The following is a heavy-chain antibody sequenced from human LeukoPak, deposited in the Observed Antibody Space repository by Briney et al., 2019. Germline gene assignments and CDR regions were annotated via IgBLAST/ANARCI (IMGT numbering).Heavy chain of an antibody. J-gene: IGHJ4*02. CDR3: ARDGEEYYFDY. Sequence: GRSLRLSCAASGFTFSSYGMHWVRQAPGKGLEWVAVISYDGSNKYYADSVKGRFTISRDNAKNSLYLQMNSLRAEDTAVYYCARDGEEYYFDYWGQGTLVTVSS. CDR2: ISYDGSNK. V-gene: IGHV3-30*03. D-gene: IGHD3-10*01. CDR1: GFTFSSYG.